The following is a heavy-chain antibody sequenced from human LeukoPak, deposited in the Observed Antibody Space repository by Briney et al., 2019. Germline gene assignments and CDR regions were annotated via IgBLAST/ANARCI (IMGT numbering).Heavy chain of an antibody. CDR2: IYTSGST. CDR3: ATRITMARGAGFDP. Sequence: PSQTLSLTCTVSGGSISSGSYYWSWIRQPAGKGLEWIGRIYTSGSTNYNPSLKSRVTISVDTSKNQFSLKLSSVTAADTAVYYCATRITMARGAGFDPWGQGTLVTVSS. J-gene: IGHJ5*02. V-gene: IGHV4-61*02. D-gene: IGHD3-10*01. CDR1: GGSISSGSYY.